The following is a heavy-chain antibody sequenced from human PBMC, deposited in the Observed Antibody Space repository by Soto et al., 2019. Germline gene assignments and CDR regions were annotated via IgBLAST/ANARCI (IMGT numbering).Heavy chain of an antibody. V-gene: IGHV3-30-3*01. D-gene: IGHD3-10*01. CDR1: GFTFSSYA. CDR2: ISYDGSNK. CDR3: ARDGAMVRGVGLLADY. Sequence: QVQLVESGGGVVQPGRSLRLSCAASGFTFSSYAMHWVRQAPGKGLEWVAVISYDGSNKYYADSVKGRFTISRDNSKNTLYLQMNSLRAEDTAVYYCARDGAMVRGVGLLADYWGQGTLVTVSS. J-gene: IGHJ4*02.